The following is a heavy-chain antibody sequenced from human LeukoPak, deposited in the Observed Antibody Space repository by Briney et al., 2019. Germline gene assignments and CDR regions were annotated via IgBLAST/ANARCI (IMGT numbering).Heavy chain of an antibody. CDR2: IYYSGST. J-gene: IGHJ4*02. CDR3: ARLASGSYGPLTPFDY. CDR1: GGSISSYY. Sequence: SDTLSLTCTVSGGSISSYYWSWIRQPPGKGLEWIRDIYYSGSTNYNPSLKSRVNISVDTSKKQFSLRLSSVTAADTAVYYSARLASGSYGPLTPFDYWGQGTLVTVSS. D-gene: IGHD1-26*01. V-gene: IGHV4-59*08.